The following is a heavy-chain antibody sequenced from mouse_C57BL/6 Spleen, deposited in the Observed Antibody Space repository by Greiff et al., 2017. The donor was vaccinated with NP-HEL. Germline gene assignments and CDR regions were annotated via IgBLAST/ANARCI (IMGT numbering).Heavy chain of an antibody. CDR2: IYPGSGNT. Sequence: QVQLKESGAELVRPGASVKLSCKASGYTFTDYYINWVKQRPGQGLEWIARIYPGSGNTYYNEKFKGKATLTAEKSSSTAYMQLSSLTSEDSAVYFCARRGYYGSWAWFAYWGQGTLVTVSA. D-gene: IGHD2-1*01. CDR1: GYTFTDYY. V-gene: IGHV1-76*01. J-gene: IGHJ3*01. CDR3: ARRGYYGSWAWFAY.